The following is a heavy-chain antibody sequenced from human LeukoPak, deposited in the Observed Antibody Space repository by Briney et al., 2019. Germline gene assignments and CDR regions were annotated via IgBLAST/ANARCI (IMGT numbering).Heavy chain of an antibody. CDR3: ARGGRIAAAGFDC. Sequence: SETLSLTCTVSGGPISSYYWSWIRQPPGKGLGWIGYIYYSGSTNYNPSLKSRVTISVDTSKNQFSLKLSSVTAADTAVYYCARGGRIAAAGFDCWGQGTLVTVSS. V-gene: IGHV4-59*01. J-gene: IGHJ4*02. CDR1: GGPISSYY. CDR2: IYYSGST. D-gene: IGHD6-13*01.